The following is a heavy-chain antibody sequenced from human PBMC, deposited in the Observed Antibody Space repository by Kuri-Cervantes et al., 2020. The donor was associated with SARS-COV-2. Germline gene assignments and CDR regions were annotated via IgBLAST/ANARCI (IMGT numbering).Heavy chain of an antibody. D-gene: IGHD6-13*01. CDR3: AKDYRNSSSWYPPYYFDY. V-gene: IGHV3-30*04. Sequence: GESLKISCAASGFTFSSYAMHWVRQAPGKGLEWVAVISYDGSNKYYADSVKGRFTISRDNSKNTLYLQMNSLRAEDTAVYYCAKDYRNSSSWYPPYYFDYWGQGTLVTGSS. CDR2: ISYDGSNK. J-gene: IGHJ4*02. CDR1: GFTFSSYA.